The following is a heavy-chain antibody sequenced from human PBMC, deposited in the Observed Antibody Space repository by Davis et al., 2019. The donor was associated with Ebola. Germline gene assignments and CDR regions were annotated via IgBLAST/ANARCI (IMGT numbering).Heavy chain of an antibody. CDR2: ISSSSTYT. V-gene: IGHV3-11*06. CDR1: GGSISSGSYY. CDR3: ARTPGGSDFWSGYYFDY. Sequence: LSLTCTVSGGSISSGSYYWSWIRQAPGKGLEWVSYISSSSTYTNYADSVKGRFTISRDNAKNSLYLQMNSLRAEDTAVYYCARTPGGSDFWSGYYFDYWGQGTLVTVSS. D-gene: IGHD3-3*01. J-gene: IGHJ4*02.